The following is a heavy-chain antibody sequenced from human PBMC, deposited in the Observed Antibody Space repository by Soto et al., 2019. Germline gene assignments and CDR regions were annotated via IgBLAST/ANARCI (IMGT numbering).Heavy chain of an antibody. D-gene: IGHD3-3*01. J-gene: IGHJ4*02. V-gene: IGHV4-61*01. CDR2: IYYSGST. CDR1: GGSVSSGSYY. CDR3: ARAYGSGITIFGVVITSFDY. Sequence: SETLSLTCTVSGGSVSSGSYYWSWIRQPPGKGLEWIGYIYYSGSTNYNPSLKSRVTISVDTSKNQFSLKLSSVTAADTAVYYCARAYGSGITIFGVVITSFDYWGQGTLVTVSS.